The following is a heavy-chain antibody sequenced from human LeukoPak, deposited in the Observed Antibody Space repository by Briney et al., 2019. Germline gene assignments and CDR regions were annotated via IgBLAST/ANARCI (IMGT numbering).Heavy chain of an antibody. CDR1: GFTFSSYA. V-gene: IGHV3-23*01. CDR2: ISGSCGST. Sequence: GGSLRLSCAASGFTFSSYAMSWVRQAPGKGLEWVSAISGSCGSTYYADSVKGRFTISRDNSKNTLYLQMNSLRAEDTAVYYCAKKEAYYYGSGSDYFDYWGQGTLVTVSS. CDR3: AKKEAYYYGSGSDYFDY. J-gene: IGHJ4*02. D-gene: IGHD3-10*01.